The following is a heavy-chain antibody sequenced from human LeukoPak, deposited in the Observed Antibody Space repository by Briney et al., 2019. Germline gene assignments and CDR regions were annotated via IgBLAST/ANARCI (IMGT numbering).Heavy chain of an antibody. CDR3: ANYYYDSSGYPVFDY. CDR1: GFTFSSYG. V-gene: IGHV3-30*02. CDR2: IRYDGSNK. Sequence: GGSLRLSCAASGFTFSSYGMHWVRQAPGKGLEWVAFIRYDGSNKYYADSVKGRFTISRDNSKNTLYLQMSSLRAEDTAVYYCANYYYDSSGYPVFDYWGQGTLVTVSS. J-gene: IGHJ4*02. D-gene: IGHD3-22*01.